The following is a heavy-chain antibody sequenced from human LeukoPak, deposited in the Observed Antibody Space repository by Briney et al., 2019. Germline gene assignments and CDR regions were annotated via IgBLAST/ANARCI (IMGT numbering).Heavy chain of an antibody. Sequence: GGSLRLPCAASRFTFSSYGMHWVRQAPGKGLEWVAYIQYDGSNAQYADSVKGRFSISRDSSKNILYLQMNSLRAEDAAMYYCAKDSGVTYYYGSGTATYFENWGQGTLVTVSS. J-gene: IGHJ4*02. CDR2: IQYDGSNA. V-gene: IGHV3-30*02. D-gene: IGHD3-10*01. CDR1: RFTFSSYG. CDR3: AKDSGVTYYYGSGTATYFEN.